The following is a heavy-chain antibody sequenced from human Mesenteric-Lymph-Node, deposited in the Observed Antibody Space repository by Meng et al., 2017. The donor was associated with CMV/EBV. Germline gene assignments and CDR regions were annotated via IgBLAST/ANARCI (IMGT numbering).Heavy chain of an antibody. CDR1: GYTFTGYY. CDR3: TSGLKVVLYNWFDP. D-gene: IGHD2-15*01. CDR2: IKPNSGDT. V-gene: IGHV1-2*02. J-gene: IGHJ5*02. Sequence: ASVKVSCKASGYTFTGYYLHWVRQAPGQRLEWMGWIKPNSGDTYYARRFQGRVTMTRDTSINTAYMELSSLTSDDTAVYYCTSGLKVVLYNWFDPWGQGTVVTVSS.